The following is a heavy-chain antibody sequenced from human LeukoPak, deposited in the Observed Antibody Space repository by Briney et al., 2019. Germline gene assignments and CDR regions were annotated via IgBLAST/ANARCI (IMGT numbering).Heavy chain of an antibody. Sequence: SQTLSLTCTVSGGSISSGDYYWSWIRQPPGKGLEWIGEINHSGSTNYNPSLKSRVTISVDTSKNQFSLKLSSVTAADTAVYYCARHHTRGYDSSGYYPSYFDYWGQGTLVTVSS. CDR2: INHSGST. J-gene: IGHJ4*02. V-gene: IGHV4-30-4*01. CDR1: GGSISSGDYY. D-gene: IGHD3-22*01. CDR3: ARHHTRGYDSSGYYPSYFDY.